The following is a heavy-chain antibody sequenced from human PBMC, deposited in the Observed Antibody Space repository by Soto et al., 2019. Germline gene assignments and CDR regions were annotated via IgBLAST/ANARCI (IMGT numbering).Heavy chain of an antibody. CDR1: GYTFTRSG. D-gene: IGHD1-26*01. V-gene: IGHV1-18*01. CDR3: STRRGRLYGLDV. CDR2: ISSYNGDT. Sequence: GASVKVSCKASGYTFTRSGISWVRQAPGQGPEWMGWISSYNGDTNYAQTFQGRVTMTTDTSTSTAYMELRSLRSDDTAVYYCSTRRGRLYGLDVWGQGTTVTVSS. J-gene: IGHJ6*02.